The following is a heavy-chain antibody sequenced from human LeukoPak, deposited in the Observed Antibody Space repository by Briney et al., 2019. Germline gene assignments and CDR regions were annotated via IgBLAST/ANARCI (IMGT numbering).Heavy chain of an antibody. CDR2: IRYDGSNK. CDR1: GFTFSSYG. D-gene: IGHD4-23*01. J-gene: IGHJ6*02. Sequence: GGSLRLSCAASGFTFSSYGMHWVRQAPGKGLEWVAFIRYDGSNKYYADSVKGRFTISRDNAKNSLYLQMNSLRAEDTAVYYFARNLAYGGSKPYSTPPVVDDYYYGMDVWGQGTTVTVSS. CDR3: ARNLAYGGSKPYSTPPVVDDYYYGMDV. V-gene: IGHV3-30*02.